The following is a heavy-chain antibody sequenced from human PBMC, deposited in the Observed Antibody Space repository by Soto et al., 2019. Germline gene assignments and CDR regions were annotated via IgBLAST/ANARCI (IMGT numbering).Heavy chain of an antibody. D-gene: IGHD3-3*01. Sequence: ASVKVSCKASGYTFNRYYMHWVRQAPGQGLEWMGMINPSGSITSYAQKFQGRVTMTRDTSTRTLSMELTSLRSEDTAVYYCTRGSFLEWSCMDVWGQGTTVTVSS. V-gene: IGHV1-46*02. CDR2: INPSGSIT. J-gene: IGHJ6*02. CDR1: GYTFNRYY. CDR3: TRGSFLEWSCMDV.